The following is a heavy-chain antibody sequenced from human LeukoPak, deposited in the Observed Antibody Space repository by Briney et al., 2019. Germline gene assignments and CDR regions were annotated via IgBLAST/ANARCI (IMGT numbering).Heavy chain of an antibody. V-gene: IGHV4-59*01. CDR2: IYYSGST. Sequence: SETLSLTCTVSGGSLSSYYWSWIRQPPGKGLEWIGYIYYSGSTNCNPSLKSRVTISVDTSKNQFSLKLSSVTAADTAVYYCARDGKYSSSFDAFDIWGQGTMVTVSS. CDR3: ARDGKYSSSFDAFDI. J-gene: IGHJ3*02. D-gene: IGHD6-6*01. CDR1: GGSLSSYY.